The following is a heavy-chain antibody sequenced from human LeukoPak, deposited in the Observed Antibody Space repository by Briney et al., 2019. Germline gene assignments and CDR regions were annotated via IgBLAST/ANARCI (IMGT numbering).Heavy chain of an antibody. CDR3: AKFAGEFDP. CDR2: ISSSSSYT. J-gene: IGHJ5*02. Sequence: GGSLRLSCAASGVTFSDYYMSWIRQAPGKGLEWVSYISSSSSYTNYADSVKGRFTISRDNAKNSLYLQMNSLRAGDTAVYYCAKFAGEFDPWGQGTLVTVSS. CDR1: GVTFSDYY. V-gene: IGHV3-11*03. D-gene: IGHD3-16*01.